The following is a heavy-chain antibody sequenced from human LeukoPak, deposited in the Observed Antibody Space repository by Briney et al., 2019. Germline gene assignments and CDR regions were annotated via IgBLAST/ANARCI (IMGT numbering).Heavy chain of an antibody. CDR1: GFTFSSYW. D-gene: IGHD4-17*01. V-gene: IGHV3-7*01. Sequence: LGGSLRLSCAASGFTFSSYWMSWVRQAPGKGLEWVANIKQDGSEKYYVDSVKGRFTISRDNAKNSLYLQMNSLRAEDTAVYYCARDGRVGGDYAPFPFDYWGQGTLVTVSS. CDR3: ARDGRVGGDYAPFPFDY. CDR2: IKQDGSEK. J-gene: IGHJ4*02.